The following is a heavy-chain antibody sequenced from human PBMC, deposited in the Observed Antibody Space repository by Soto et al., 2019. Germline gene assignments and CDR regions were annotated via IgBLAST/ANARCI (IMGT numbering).Heavy chain of an antibody. D-gene: IGHD2-15*01. CDR1: GFTFSSYG. CDR3: AKDKGSGVGYCSGGSCYLRGAFDI. J-gene: IGHJ3*02. CDR2: ISYDGSNK. Sequence: PGGSLRLSCVASGFTFSSYGMHWVRQAPGKGLEWVAVISYDGSNKYYADSVKGRFTISRDNSKNTLYLQMNSLRAEDTAVYYCAKDKGSGVGYCSGGSCYLRGAFDIWGQGTMVTVSS. V-gene: IGHV3-30*18.